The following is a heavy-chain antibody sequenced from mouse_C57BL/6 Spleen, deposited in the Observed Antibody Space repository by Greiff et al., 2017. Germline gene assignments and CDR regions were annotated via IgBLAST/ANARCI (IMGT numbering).Heavy chain of an antibody. CDR2: IDPENGDT. CDR3: TYYGSSHYYFDY. CDR1: GFNIKDDY. J-gene: IGHJ2*01. Sequence: VQLQQSGAELVRPGASVKLSCTASGFNIKDDYMHWVKQRPEQGLEWIGWIDPENGDTAYASKFQGKATITADTSSNTAYLQLSSLPSEDTAVYYCTYYGSSHYYFDYWGQGTTLTVSS. V-gene: IGHV14-4*01. D-gene: IGHD1-1*01.